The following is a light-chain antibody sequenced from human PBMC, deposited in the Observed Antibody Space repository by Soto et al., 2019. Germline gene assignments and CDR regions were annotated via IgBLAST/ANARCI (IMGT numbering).Light chain of an antibody. V-gene: IGLV1-40*01. CDR2: GNT. CDR3: QSYDSSLTGSV. Sequence: QSVLTQPPSVSGAPGQRVTISCTGSSSNIGAGSDVHWYQHLPGTAPKVLIYGNTNRPSGVPDRFSGSKSGTSASLAIAGLQDGDEADYYCQSYDSSLTGSVFGGGTQLTVL. J-gene: IGLJ7*01. CDR1: SSNIGAGSD.